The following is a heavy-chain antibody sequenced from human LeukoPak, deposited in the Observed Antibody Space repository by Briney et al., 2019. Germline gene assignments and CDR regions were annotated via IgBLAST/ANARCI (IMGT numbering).Heavy chain of an antibody. CDR1: GGSISSYY. V-gene: IGHV4-59*08. CDR2: IYYSGST. D-gene: IGHD4-23*01. CDR3: ARLAGYGGNSYYYYYGMDV. J-gene: IGHJ6*02. Sequence: PSETLSLTCTVSGGSISSYYWSWIRQPPGKGLEWIGYIYYSGSTNYNPSLKSRVTISVDTSKNQFSLKLSSVTAADTAVYYCARLAGYGGNSYYYYYGMDVWGQGTTVTVSS.